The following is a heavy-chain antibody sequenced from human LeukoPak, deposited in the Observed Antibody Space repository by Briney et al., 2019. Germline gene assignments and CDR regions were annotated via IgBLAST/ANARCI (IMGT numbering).Heavy chain of an antibody. CDR1: GGSISSYY. J-gene: IGHJ4*02. V-gene: IGHV4-59*01. CDR2: IHYSGST. D-gene: IGHD2-2*01. Sequence: SETLSLTCTVSGGSISSYYWSWIRQPPGKGLEWIGYIHYSGSTNYNPSLKSRVTILVDTSKNLLSLKLSSLTAADTAVYYCARAVEYQMLYYFDYWGQGTLVTVSS. CDR3: ARAVEYQMLYYFDY.